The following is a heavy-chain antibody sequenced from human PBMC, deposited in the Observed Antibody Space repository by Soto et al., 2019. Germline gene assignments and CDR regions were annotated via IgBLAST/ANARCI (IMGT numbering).Heavy chain of an antibody. CDR3: ARQRCSSTSCYLYYYYYGMDV. Sequence: SETLSLTCTVSGGSIRSSSYYWGWIRQPPGKGLEWFGSIYYSGSTYYNPSLKSRVTISVDTSKNQFSLKLSSVTAADTAVYYCARQRCSSTSCYLYYYYYGMDVWGQGTTVTVSS. CDR2: IYYSGST. V-gene: IGHV4-39*01. J-gene: IGHJ6*02. D-gene: IGHD2-2*01. CDR1: GGSIRSSSYY.